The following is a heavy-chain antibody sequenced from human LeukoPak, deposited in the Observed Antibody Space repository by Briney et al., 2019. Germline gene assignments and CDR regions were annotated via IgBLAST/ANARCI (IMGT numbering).Heavy chain of an antibody. CDR1: GFTFDDYA. Sequence: GRSLRLSCAASGFTFDDYAMHWVRQAPGKGLEWVSGISWNSGSIGYADSVKGRFTISRDNAKNSLYLQMNSLRAEDTALYYCAKGSRSVSSSWYAFDYWGQGTLVTVSS. J-gene: IGHJ4*02. CDR2: ISWNSGSI. D-gene: IGHD6-13*01. CDR3: AKGSRSVSSSWYAFDY. V-gene: IGHV3-9*01.